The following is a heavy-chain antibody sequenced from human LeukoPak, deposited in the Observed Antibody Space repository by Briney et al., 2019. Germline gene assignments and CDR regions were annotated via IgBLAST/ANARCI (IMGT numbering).Heavy chain of an antibody. Sequence: PSETLSLTCTVSGGSISSYYWSWIRQPAGKGLEWIGRIYTSGSTNYNPSLKSRVTMSVDTSKNQFSLKLSSVTAADTAVYYCARGSLDFWSGYYTDYWGQGTLVTVSS. J-gene: IGHJ4*02. CDR1: GGSISSYY. CDR3: ARGSLDFWSGYYTDY. V-gene: IGHV4-4*07. CDR2: IYTSGST. D-gene: IGHD3-3*01.